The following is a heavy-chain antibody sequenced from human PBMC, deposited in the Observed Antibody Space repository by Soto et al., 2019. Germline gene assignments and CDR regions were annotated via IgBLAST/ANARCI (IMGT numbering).Heavy chain of an antibody. CDR3: GRIGSYYYFDQ. D-gene: IGHD3-10*01. CDR1: GYSITSGYY. J-gene: IGHJ4*02. V-gene: IGHV4-38-2*01. CDR2: GYYSGTT. Sequence: SETLSLTCVASGYSITSGYYWGWVRQPPGKGLEWIGTGYYSGTTYYNPSLESRVTISVDTSKNQFSLNVNSVTAADTAVYYCGRIGSYYYFDQWGQGTLVTVSS.